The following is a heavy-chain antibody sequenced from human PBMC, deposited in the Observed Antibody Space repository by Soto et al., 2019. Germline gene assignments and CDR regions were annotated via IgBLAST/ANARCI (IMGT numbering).Heavy chain of an antibody. V-gene: IGHV1-3*01. CDR3: ARGPPPVRGVIQTNFDY. J-gene: IGHJ4*02. D-gene: IGHD3-10*01. CDR1: GYTFTSYA. Sequence: ASVKVSCKASGYTFTSYAMHWVRQAPGQRLEWMGWINAGNGNTKYSQKFQGRVTITRDTSASTAYMELSSLRSEDTAVYYCARGPPPVRGVIQTNFDYWGQGTLVTVSS. CDR2: INAGNGNT.